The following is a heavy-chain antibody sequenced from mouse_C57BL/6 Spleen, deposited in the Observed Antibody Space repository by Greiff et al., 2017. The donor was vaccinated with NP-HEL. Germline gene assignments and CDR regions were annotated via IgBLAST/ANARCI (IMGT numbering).Heavy chain of an antibody. CDR2: INPNNGGT. D-gene: IGHD1-2*01. Sequence: EVQLQQSGPELVKPGASVKISCKASGYTFTDYYMNWVKQSHGKSLEWIGDINPNNGGTSYNQKFKGKATLTVDKSSSTAYMELRSLTSEDSAVYYCARSGTTANCFDYWGQGTTLTVSS. J-gene: IGHJ2*01. CDR1: GYTFTDYY. V-gene: IGHV1-26*01. CDR3: ARSGTTANCFDY.